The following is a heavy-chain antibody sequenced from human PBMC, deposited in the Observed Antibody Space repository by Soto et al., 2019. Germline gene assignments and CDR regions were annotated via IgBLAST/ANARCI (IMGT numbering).Heavy chain of an antibody. D-gene: IGHD5-12*01. Sequence: ASVKVSCKASGYTFTSYYMHWVRQAPGQGLEWMGIINPSGGSTSYAQKFQGRVTMTRDTSTSTVYMELSSLRSEDTAVYYCAKDPVDIVATIALWYFDYWGQGTLVTVSS. CDR3: AKDPVDIVATIALWYFDY. CDR2: INPSGGST. V-gene: IGHV1-46*01. CDR1: GYTFTSYY. J-gene: IGHJ4*02.